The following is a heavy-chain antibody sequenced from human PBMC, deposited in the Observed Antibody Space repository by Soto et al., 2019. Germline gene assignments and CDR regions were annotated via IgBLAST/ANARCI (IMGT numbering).Heavy chain of an antibody. CDR2: IIPIFGTA. V-gene: IGHV1-69*01. Sequence: QVQLVQSGAEVKKPGSSVKVSCKASGGTFSSYAISWVRQAPGQGLEWMGGIIPIFGTANYAQKFQGRVTSTADESTSTAYMELSSLRSEDAAVYYCARDPANDFWSGYSTDYYYGMDVWGQGTTVTVSS. J-gene: IGHJ6*02. CDR3: ARDPANDFWSGYSTDYYYGMDV. CDR1: GGTFSSYA. D-gene: IGHD3-3*01.